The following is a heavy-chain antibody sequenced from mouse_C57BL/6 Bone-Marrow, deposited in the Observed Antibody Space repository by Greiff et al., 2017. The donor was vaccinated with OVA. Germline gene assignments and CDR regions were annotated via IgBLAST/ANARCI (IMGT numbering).Heavy chain of an antibody. Sequence: EVNLVESEGGLVQPGSSMKLSCTASGFTFSDYYMAWVRQVPEKGLEWVANINYDGSSTYYLDSLKSRFIISRDNAKNILYLQMSSLKSEDTATYYCARVGRFWYFDVWGTGTTVTVSS. CDR3: ARVGRFWYFDV. V-gene: IGHV5-16*01. CDR2: INYDGSST. J-gene: IGHJ1*03. CDR1: GFTFSDYY.